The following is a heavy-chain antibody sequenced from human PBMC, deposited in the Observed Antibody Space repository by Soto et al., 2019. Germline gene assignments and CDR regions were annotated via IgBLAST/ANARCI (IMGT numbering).Heavy chain of an antibody. CDR1: GGSISSGDYY. Sequence: QVQLQGSGPGLVRPSQTLSLTCTVSGGSISSGDYYWSWIRQAPGRGLEWLGYIHNSGSTYYTPSLKSRVTISVDTSKNQFSLNLSSVSAADTALYYCARLPRSSGSPSGFDYWGQGTLVTVSS. CDR3: ARLPRSSGSPSGFDY. D-gene: IGHD3-10*01. V-gene: IGHV4-30-4*01. J-gene: IGHJ4*02. CDR2: IHNSGST.